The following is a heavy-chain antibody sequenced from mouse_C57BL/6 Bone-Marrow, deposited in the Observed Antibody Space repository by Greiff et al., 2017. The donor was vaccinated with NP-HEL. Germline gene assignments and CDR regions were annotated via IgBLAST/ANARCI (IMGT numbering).Heavy chain of an antibody. CDR2: INPNYGTT. CDR3: ARLDSSGYLFAY. V-gene: IGHV1-39*01. J-gene: IGHJ3*01. CDR1: GYSFTDYN. D-gene: IGHD3-2*02. Sequence: LVESGPELVKPGASVKISCKASGYSFTDYNMNWVKQSNGKSLEWIGVINPNYGTTSYNQKFKGKATLTVDQSSSTAYMHLNSLTSEDSAVYYCARLDSSGYLFAYWGQGTLVTVSA.